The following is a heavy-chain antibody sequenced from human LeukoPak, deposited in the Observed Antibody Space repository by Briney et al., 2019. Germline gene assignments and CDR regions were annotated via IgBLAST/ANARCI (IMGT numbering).Heavy chain of an antibody. V-gene: IGHV7-4-1*02. CDR3: ATDLAQPTIHYYYYYGMDV. CDR1: GYTFTSYA. D-gene: IGHD1/OR15-1a*01. J-gene: IGHJ6*02. CDR2: INTNTGNP. Sequence: ASVKVSFTASGYTFTSYAMNWVRQAPGQGLEWMGWINTNTGNPTYAQGFTGRFVFSLDTSVSTAYLQISSLKAEDTAVYYRATDLAQPTIHYYYYYGMDVWGQGTTVTVSS.